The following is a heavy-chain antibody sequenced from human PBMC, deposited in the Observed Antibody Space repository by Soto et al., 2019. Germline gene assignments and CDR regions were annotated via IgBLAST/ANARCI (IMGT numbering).Heavy chain of an antibody. CDR3: ADGNYDFWSGLDY. CDR1: GFTFSSYA. J-gene: IGHJ4*02. Sequence: PGGSLRLSCAAFGFTFSSYAMSWVLQAPGKGLEWVAVISYDGRNKYYADSVKGRFTISRDNSKNTLYLQMDSLRAEDTAVYYCADGNYDFWSGLDYWGQGTLVTVSS. D-gene: IGHD3-3*01. CDR2: ISYDGRNK. V-gene: IGHV3-30*03.